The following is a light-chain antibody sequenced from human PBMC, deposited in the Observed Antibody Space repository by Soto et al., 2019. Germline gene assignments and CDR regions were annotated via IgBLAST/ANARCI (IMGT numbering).Light chain of an antibody. CDR3: CSYTSSSPYV. CDR1: SRDVGGYNY. V-gene: IGLV2-14*01. CDR2: DVS. J-gene: IGLJ1*01. Sequence: QSALTQPASVSGSPGQSITISCTGTSRDVGGYNYVSWYQQHPGKAPKLMIYDVSTRPSGVSNRFSGSKSGNTASLTISGLQAEDEADYYCCSYTSSSPYVFGTGTKVTVL.